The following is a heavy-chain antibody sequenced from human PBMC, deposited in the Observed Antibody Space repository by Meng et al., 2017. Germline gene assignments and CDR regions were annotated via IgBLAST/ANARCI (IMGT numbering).Heavy chain of an antibody. J-gene: IGHJ4*02. CDR1: GFTVSSNY. CDR3: AREGYYYDSSGYYAPSDY. CDR2: IYGGGST. V-gene: IGHV3-66*02. Sequence: GESLKISCAASGFTVSSNYMSWVRQAPGKGLEWVSVIYGGGSTYYADSVKGRFTISRDNSKNTLSLQMNSLRAEDTAVYYCAREGYYYDSSGYYAPSDYWSQGTVVTVS. D-gene: IGHD3-22*01.